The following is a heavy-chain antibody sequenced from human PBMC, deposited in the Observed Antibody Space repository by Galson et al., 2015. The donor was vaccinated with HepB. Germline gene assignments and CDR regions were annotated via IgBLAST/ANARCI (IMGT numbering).Heavy chain of an antibody. V-gene: IGHV5-51*01. CDR3: SRVIPSPQLQRAGNFYYYYGMDV. D-gene: IGHD2-21*01. CDR2: IHPGDSDT. Sequence: QSGAEVKKPGESLKISCQGSGYIFTNFWIAWVRQMPGKGLEWMGIIHPGDSDTRYSPSFQGQVTISADKSITTAYLHWSSLKASDTAMYYCSRVIPSPQLQRAGNFYYYYGMDVWGQGTTVTVSS. CDR1: GYIFTNFW. J-gene: IGHJ6*02.